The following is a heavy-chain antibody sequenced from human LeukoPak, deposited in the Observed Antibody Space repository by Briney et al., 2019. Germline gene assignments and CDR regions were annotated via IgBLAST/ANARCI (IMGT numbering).Heavy chain of an antibody. CDR3: ARSEIAVADPFDY. J-gene: IGHJ4*02. D-gene: IGHD6-19*01. V-gene: IGHV1-2*06. CDR1: GYTFTGYY. CDR2: INPNSGGT. Sequence: RASVKVSCKASGYTFTGYYMHWVRQAPGQGLEWMGRINPNSGGTNYAQKFQGRVTMTRDTSISTAYMELSRLRSDDTAVYYCARSEIAVADPFDYWGQGTLVTVSS.